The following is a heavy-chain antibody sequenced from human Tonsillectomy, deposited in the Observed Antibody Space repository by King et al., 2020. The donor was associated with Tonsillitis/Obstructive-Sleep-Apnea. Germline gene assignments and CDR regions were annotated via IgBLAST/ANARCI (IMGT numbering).Heavy chain of an antibody. J-gene: IGHJ6*03. CDR1: GGSVSSGSYY. Sequence: VQLQESGPGLVKPSETLSLTCTVSGGSVSSGSYYWSWIRQPPGKGLEWIGYIYYSGSTNYNPSLKIRVTISVDTSKNQFSLKLRSVTAADTAVYYCAREKSAYYMDVWGKGTTVTVSS. V-gene: IGHV4-61*01. CDR2: IYYSGST. CDR3: AREKSAYYMDV.